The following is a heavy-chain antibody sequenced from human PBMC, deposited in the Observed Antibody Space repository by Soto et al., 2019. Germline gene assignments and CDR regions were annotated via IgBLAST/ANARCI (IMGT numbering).Heavy chain of an antibody. D-gene: IGHD6-13*01. V-gene: IGHV1-2*04. CDR2: INPNSGGT. J-gene: IGHJ4*02. Sequence: ASVRVSCKASGYTFTGYYMHWVRQAPGQGLEWMGWINPNSGGTNYAQKFQGWVTMTRDTSISTAYMELSRLRSDDTAVYYCARAWQLKRPQTFDYWGEGTLGTVSS. CDR1: GYTFTGYY. CDR3: ARAWQLKRPQTFDY.